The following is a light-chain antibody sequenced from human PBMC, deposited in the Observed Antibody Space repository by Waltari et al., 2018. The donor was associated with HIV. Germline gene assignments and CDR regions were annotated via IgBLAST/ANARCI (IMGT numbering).Light chain of an antibody. V-gene: IGLV1-47*01. CDR1: SSNIGSNY. Sequence: QSVLTQSPSASGTPGQRVTISCSGSSSNIGSNYVYWYQQLPGTAPKLLLYRNNQRPSGVPDRFSGSKSGTSASLAITGLQPEDEADYYCQSYDTSLGGFYVFGTGTKVTVL. CDR3: QSYDTSLGGFYV. J-gene: IGLJ1*01. CDR2: RNN.